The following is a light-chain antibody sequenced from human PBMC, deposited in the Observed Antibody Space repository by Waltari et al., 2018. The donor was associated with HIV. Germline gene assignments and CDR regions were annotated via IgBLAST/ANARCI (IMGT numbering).Light chain of an antibody. CDR3: QSYDSSLSGPRV. V-gene: IGLV1-40*01. CDR2: GNS. J-gene: IGLJ1*01. CDR1: SSNIGAGYD. Sequence: QSVLTQPPSVSGATGQRVTISCTGSSSNIGAGYDVHWYQQLPGTAPKLLIYGNSNRPSGVPDRFSGSKSGTSASLAITGLQAEDEADYYCQSYDSSLSGPRVFGTGTKVTVL.